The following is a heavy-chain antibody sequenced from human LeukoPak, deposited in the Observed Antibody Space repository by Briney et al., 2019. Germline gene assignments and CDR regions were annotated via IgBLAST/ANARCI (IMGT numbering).Heavy chain of an antibody. CDR2: IYYSGST. CDR3: ARGTSRYSGYDY. Sequence: SETLSLTCSVPGDSITIYYWSWIRQPPGKGLEWIGYIYYSGSTNYNPSLKSRVTISVDTSKNQFSLKLSSVTAADTAVYYCARGTSRYSGYDYWGQGTLVTVSS. D-gene: IGHD5-12*01. CDR1: GDSITIYY. V-gene: IGHV4-59*01. J-gene: IGHJ4*02.